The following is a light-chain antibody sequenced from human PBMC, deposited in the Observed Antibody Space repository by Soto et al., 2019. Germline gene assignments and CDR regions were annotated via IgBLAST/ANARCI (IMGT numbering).Light chain of an antibody. J-gene: IGKJ3*01. CDR1: QSVSSY. V-gene: IGKV3-11*01. CDR2: DAS. CDR3: QQRSSEVT. Sequence: EIVLTQSPATLSLSPGERATLSCRASQSVSSYLAWYQQKPGQAPRLLIYDASNRATGIPARFSGSGSGTDFTLTSSSLEPEEFAVYYCQQRSSEVTFGPGTKVDIK.